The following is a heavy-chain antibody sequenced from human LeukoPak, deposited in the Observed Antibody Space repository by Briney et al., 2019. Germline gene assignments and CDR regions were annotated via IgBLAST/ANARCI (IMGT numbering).Heavy chain of an antibody. J-gene: IGHJ4*02. Sequence: PGRSLRLSCAASGFTFSSRSMHWVRQALGKGLEWVAVISYDGSEKYYAESVKGRITISRDNSKDTLYLQMNSLRAEDTAVYYCAKDMGYGSGAYLDSWGQGTLVYVSS. V-gene: IGHV3-30*18. CDR3: AKDMGYGSGAYLDS. D-gene: IGHD3-10*01. CDR1: GFTFSSRS. CDR2: ISYDGSEK.